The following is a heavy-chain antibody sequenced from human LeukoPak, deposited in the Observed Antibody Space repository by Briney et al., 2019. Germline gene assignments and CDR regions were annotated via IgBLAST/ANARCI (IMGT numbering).Heavy chain of an antibody. CDR2: ISSSSTTN. CDR3: ARDWKF. V-gene: IGHV3-48*03. J-gene: IGHJ4*02. CDR1: GFALTGYE. Sequence: GGSLRLSCEASGFALTGYEMNWVRQAPGKGLEWLGCISSSSTTNHYADSVKGRFTISRDNAKNSLYLQMNNLRADDTAVYYCARDWKFWGQGTLVTVSS. D-gene: IGHD1-1*01.